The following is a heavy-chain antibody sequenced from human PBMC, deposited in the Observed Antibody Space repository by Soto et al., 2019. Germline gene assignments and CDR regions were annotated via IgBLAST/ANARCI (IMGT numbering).Heavy chain of an antibody. CDR2: IYYSGST. D-gene: IGHD3-3*01. CDR1: GGSISSSSYY. V-gene: IGHV4-39*01. Sequence: SETLTLTCTVSGGSISSSSYYWGWIRQPPGKGLEWIGSIYYSGSTYYNPSLKSRVTISVDTSKNQFSLKLSSVTAADTAVYYCATLPRITIFGVASSPFDYWGQGTLVTVSS. CDR3: ATLPRITIFGVASSPFDY. J-gene: IGHJ4*02.